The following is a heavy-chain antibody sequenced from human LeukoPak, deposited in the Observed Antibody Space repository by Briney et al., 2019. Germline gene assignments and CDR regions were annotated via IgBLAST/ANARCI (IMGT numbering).Heavy chain of an antibody. CDR2: MNPNSGNT. D-gene: IGHD6-19*01. CDR3: ARRKPIAVAGTRWFDP. CDR1: GYTFTSYD. J-gene: IGHJ5*02. V-gene: IGHV1-8*01. Sequence: GASVKVSCKASGYTFTSYDTNWVRQATGQGLEWMGWMNPNSGNTGYAQKFQGRVTMTRNTSISTAYMELSSLRSEDTAVYYCARRKPIAVAGTRWFDPWGQGTLVTVSS.